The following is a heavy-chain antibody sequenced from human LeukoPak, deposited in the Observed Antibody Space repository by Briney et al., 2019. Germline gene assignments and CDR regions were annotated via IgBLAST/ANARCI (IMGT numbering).Heavy chain of an antibody. CDR2: IYYSGST. D-gene: IGHD1-14*01. J-gene: IGHJ6*03. CDR1: GGSISSYY. V-gene: IGHV4-59*01. Sequence: SETLSLTCTVSGGSISSYYWSWIRQPPGKGLEWIGDIYYSGSTNYNPSLKSRVTISVDTSKNQFSLKLSSVTAADTAVYYCARDPPGSRDYYYDMDVWGKGTTVTVSS. CDR3: ARDPPGSRDYYYDMDV.